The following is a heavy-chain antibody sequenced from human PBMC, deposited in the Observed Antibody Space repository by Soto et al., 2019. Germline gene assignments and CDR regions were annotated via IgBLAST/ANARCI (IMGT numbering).Heavy chain of an antibody. CDR1: GDTFSDYY. Sequence: QVQLMQSGVEVKKPGASVKVSCKASGDTFSDYYIHWVRQAPGQGLEWMGTVNPSGGHTTYSQHFLGRVTMTRDTSTSTLHMELTSLTSEDTAVYYCARGGHVVVVTAALDYWGQGTLVTVSS. CDR3: ARGGHVVVVTAALDY. CDR2: VNPSGGHT. V-gene: IGHV1-46*01. D-gene: IGHD2-21*02. J-gene: IGHJ4*02.